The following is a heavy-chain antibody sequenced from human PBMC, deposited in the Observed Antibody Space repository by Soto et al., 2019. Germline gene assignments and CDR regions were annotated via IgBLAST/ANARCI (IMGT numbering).Heavy chain of an antibody. CDR1: GYSFTSYW. CDR2: IYPGDSDT. J-gene: IGHJ3*02. Sequence: RGESLKISCKASGYSFTSYWIGWVRQMPGKGLEWMGIIYPGDSDTRYGPSFQGQVSISADKSITTAYLQWTGLKASDTAIFYCARGFGSAWQAVAFNIWGQGTMVTVSS. CDR3: ARGFGSAWQAVAFNI. V-gene: IGHV5-51*01. D-gene: IGHD6-19*01.